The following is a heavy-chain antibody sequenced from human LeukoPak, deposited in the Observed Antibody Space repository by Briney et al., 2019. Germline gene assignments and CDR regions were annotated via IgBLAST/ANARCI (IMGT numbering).Heavy chain of an antibody. CDR1: GGSFSGYY. D-gene: IGHD3-22*01. V-gene: IGHV4-34*01. J-gene: IGHJ3*02. CDR2: INHSGST. CDR3: ARVLITMIVVVIPHGALDI. Sequence: SETLSLTCAVYGGSFSGYYWSWIRQPPGKGLEWIGEINHSGSTNYNPSLKSRVTISVDTSKDQFSLKLSSVTAADTAVYYCARVLITMIVVVIPHGALDIWGQGTLVTVSS.